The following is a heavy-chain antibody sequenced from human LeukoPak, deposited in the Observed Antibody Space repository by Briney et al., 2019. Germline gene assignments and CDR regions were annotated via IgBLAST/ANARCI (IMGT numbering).Heavy chain of an antibody. D-gene: IGHD2-15*01. Sequence: QPGGSLRLSCAASGFTFSSYGMHWVRQAPGKGLEWVAVISYDGSNKYYADSVKGRFTISRDNSKNTLYLQMNSLRAEDTAVYYCAKDPHPYPPVVVAATRRDYYYYGMDVWGQGTTVTVSS. V-gene: IGHV3-30*18. J-gene: IGHJ6*02. CDR2: ISYDGSNK. CDR3: AKDPHPYPPVVVAATRRDYYYYGMDV. CDR1: GFTFSSYG.